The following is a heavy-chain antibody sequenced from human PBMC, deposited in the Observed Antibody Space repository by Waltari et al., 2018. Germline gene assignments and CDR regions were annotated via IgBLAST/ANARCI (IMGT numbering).Heavy chain of an antibody. V-gene: IGHV3-64*01. Sequence: EVQLVESGGGLVQPGGSLGLSCAASGFSCSIFSMHWVRQAPGKGLEYVSAISSNGVSTYYANSMKGRLSISRDNSKNTLYLQMGSLRAEDMAVYYCARSPDQPDSLDYYMDVWGKGTTVTVSS. CDR1: GFSCSIFS. CDR3: ARSPDQPDSLDYYMDV. D-gene: IGHD2-21*01. J-gene: IGHJ6*03. CDR2: ISSNGVST.